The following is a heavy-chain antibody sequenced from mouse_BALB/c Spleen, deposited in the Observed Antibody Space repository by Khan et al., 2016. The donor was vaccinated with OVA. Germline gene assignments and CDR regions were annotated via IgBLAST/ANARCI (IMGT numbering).Heavy chain of an antibody. J-gene: IGHJ3*01. CDR1: GFTFSSDW. CDR2: IRLKSDNYAT. Sequence: EVKLEESGGGLVQPGGSMKLSCGASGFTFSSDWMSWVRQSPEKGLEWVAEIRLKSDNYATHYAESVKGKFTISSDDSKSRLYLQMTSLRAEDTGIYYCTQLGRSYWGQGTLVTVSA. D-gene: IGHD4-1*02. V-gene: IGHV6-6*02. CDR3: TQLGRSY.